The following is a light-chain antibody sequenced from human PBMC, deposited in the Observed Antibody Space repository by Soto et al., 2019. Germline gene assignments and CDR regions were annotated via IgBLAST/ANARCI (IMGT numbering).Light chain of an antibody. CDR1: SSDVGNYNY. Sequence: QSALTQPASVSESPGQSITISCTGTSSDVGNYNYVSWYQQHPGKAPKLMIYHVTSRPSGVSDRFSGSKSGNTASLTISGLQTDDEADYYWSSFTTSATWVFGGGTKLTVL. J-gene: IGLJ3*02. V-gene: IGLV2-14*03. CDR2: HVT. CDR3: SSFTTSATWV.